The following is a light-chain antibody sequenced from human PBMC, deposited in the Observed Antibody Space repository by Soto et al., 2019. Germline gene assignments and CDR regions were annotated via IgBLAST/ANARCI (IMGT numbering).Light chain of an antibody. Sequence: DLVMTQSPLSLPVTPGEPASISCRSSQNLLHSNGYNYLDWYLQKQGQSPQLLIFLGSNRASGVPDRFSGSGSGTDFTLKISRVEAEDVGVYYGMQSLQTPLTFGGGTKVESK. J-gene: IGKJ4*01. V-gene: IGKV2-28*01. CDR3: MQSLQTPLT. CDR1: QNLLHSNGYNY. CDR2: LGS.